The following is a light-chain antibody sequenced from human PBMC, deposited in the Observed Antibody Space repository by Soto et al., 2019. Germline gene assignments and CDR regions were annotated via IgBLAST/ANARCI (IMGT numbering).Light chain of an antibody. CDR1: SSDIGVYNY. J-gene: IGLJ3*02. CDR3: NSYTSTKTEV. V-gene: IGLV2-14*01. Sequence: QSVLTQPASVSGSLGQSITISCTGTSSDIGVYNYVSWYQQHPGKAPKLMIYEVTNRPSGVSNRFSGSKSGNTASLTISGLQTEDEAYYYCNSYTSTKTEVFGGGTKVTVL. CDR2: EVT.